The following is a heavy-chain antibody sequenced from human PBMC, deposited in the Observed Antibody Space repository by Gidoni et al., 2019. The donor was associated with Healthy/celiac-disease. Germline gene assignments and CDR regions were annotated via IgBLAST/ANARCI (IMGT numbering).Heavy chain of an antibody. CDR1: GVTFSSYA. J-gene: IGHJ6*02. V-gene: IGHV3-30-3*01. CDR3: ARDLEAITIFGIMDV. CDR2: LSYDGSNT. D-gene: IGHD3-3*01. Sequence: QVQLVESGGGVVQHGRSLRLSCAASGVTFSSYAMHWVRQAPGKGLEWVAVLSYDGSNTYYADSVKGRFTISRDNSKNTLYLQMNSLRAEDTAVYYCARDLEAITIFGIMDVWGQGTTVTVSS.